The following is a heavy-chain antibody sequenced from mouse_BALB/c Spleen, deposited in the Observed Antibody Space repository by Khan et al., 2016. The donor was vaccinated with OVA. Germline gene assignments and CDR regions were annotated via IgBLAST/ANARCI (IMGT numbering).Heavy chain of an antibody. V-gene: IGHV3-2*02. D-gene: IGHD2-4*01. Sequence: EVKLLESGPGLVKPSQSLSLTCTVTGYSITSEYTWNWIRQFPGNKLEWMGFISYSGNTRYNPSLKSRISITRDTSKNQFFLQLNSVTSEDTATYTCARNDYYDYDPFRYWGQGTLVTVSA. CDR1: GYSITSEYT. CDR2: ISYSGNT. CDR3: ARNDYYDYDPFRY. J-gene: IGHJ3*02.